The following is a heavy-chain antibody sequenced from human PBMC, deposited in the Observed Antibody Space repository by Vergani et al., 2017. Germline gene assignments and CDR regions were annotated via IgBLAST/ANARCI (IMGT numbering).Heavy chain of an antibody. D-gene: IGHD6-6*01. V-gene: IGHV4-34*01. Sequence: QVQLQQWGAGLLKPSETLSLTCAVYGGSFSGYYWSWIRQPPGKGLEWIGEINHSGSTNYNPSLKSRVTISVDTSKNQFSLKLSSVTAADTAVYYCARLVARLARYYYYYGMDVWGQGTTVTVSS. CDR2: INHSGST. J-gene: IGHJ6*02. CDR1: GGSFSGYY. CDR3: ARLVARLARYYYYYGMDV.